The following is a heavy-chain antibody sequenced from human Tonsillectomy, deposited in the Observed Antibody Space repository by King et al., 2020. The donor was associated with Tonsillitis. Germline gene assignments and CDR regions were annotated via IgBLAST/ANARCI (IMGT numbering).Heavy chain of an antibody. J-gene: IGHJ4*02. Sequence: VQLVESGGGVVQPGRSLRLSCAASGFTFSSYAMHWVRQAPGKGLEWVTGISYDGSNKYYADSVKGRFTISRDNSKNTLYLQVNSLRAEDTAVYYCVREGATVTTGRFDSWGQGTVVTVSS. V-gene: IGHV3-30*01. CDR3: VREGATVTTGRFDS. CDR2: ISYDGSNK. D-gene: IGHD4-17*01. CDR1: GFTFSSYA.